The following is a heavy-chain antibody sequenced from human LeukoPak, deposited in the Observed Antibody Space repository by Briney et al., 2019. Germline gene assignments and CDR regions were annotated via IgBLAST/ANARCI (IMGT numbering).Heavy chain of an antibody. J-gene: IGHJ4*02. CDR1: GYTFTGYY. D-gene: IGHD1-26*01. CDR3: ARVLGATLTGNY. V-gene: IGHV1-2*02. Sequence: ASVKVSFMASGYTFTGYYMHWVRQAPGQGREWMGWINPNSGRKNYAQKFQGRATTPGDTSISTAYLELSRLRSDDTAVYYCARVLGATLTGNYWGQGTLVTVSS. CDR2: INPNSGRK.